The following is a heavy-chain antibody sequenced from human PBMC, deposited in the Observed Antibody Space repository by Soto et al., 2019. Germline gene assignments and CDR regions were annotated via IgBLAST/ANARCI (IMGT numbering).Heavy chain of an antibody. D-gene: IGHD1-7*01. Sequence: GGALRLSCAASGFTFSGYAMGWVRQAPGKGLEWVSTISNTDGSTYYADSVKGRFTISRDNSKNTLYLQMNSLRAEDTAVYYCAKPELESGDFDYWGQGTRVTVSS. CDR3: AKPELESGDFDY. CDR2: ISNTDGST. V-gene: IGHV3-23*01. CDR1: GFTFSGYA. J-gene: IGHJ4*02.